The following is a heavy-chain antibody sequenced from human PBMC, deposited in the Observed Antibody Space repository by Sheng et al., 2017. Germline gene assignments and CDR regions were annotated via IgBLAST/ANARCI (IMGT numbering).Heavy chain of an antibody. V-gene: IGHV1-69*01. D-gene: IGHD3-3*01. CDR3: ARGVGSPTGTRFLEWLLRLSYGMDV. Sequence: QVQLVQSGAELKKPGSSVKVSCKASGGTFSSYAISWVRQAPGQGLEWMGGIIPIFGTANYAQKFQGRVTITADESTSTAYMELSSLRSEDTAVYYCARGVGSPTGTRFLEWLLRLSYGMDVWDQGP. CDR1: GGTFSSYA. J-gene: IGHJ6*02. CDR2: IIPIFGTA.